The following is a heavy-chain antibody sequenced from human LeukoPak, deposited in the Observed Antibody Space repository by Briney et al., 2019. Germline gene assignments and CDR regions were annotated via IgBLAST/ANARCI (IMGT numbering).Heavy chain of an antibody. Sequence: PSETLSLTCTVSGGSISSSSYYWGWIRQPPGKGLEWIGSIYYSGSTYYNPSLKSRVTISVDTSKNQFSLKLSSVTAADTAVYYCARRGYSYGYPAGPIDYWGQGTLVTVSS. CDR2: IYYSGST. CDR1: GGSISSSSYY. J-gene: IGHJ4*02. CDR3: ARRGYSYGYPAGPIDY. V-gene: IGHV4-39*01. D-gene: IGHD5-18*01.